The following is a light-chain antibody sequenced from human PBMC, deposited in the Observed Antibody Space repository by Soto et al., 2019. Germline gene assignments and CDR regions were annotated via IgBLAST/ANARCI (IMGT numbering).Light chain of an antibody. J-gene: IGKJ2*01. CDR1: QDISNY. V-gene: IGKV1-16*02. CDR2: GAS. CDR3: QQYDTYPYN. Sequence: DIQMTQSPSSLSASVGDRVTITCRASQDISNYLAWFQQKPGKAPKSLIYGASSLQSGVPSKFSGSGSGTDFSLTINSLQPEDFATYYCQQYDTYPYNFGQGTKLEIK.